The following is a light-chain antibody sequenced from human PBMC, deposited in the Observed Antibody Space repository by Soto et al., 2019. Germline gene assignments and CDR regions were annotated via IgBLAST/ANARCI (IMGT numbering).Light chain of an antibody. J-gene: IGKJ1*01. V-gene: IGKV3-20*01. CDR3: QQYSTSPWT. Sequence: EIVLTQSPGTLSLSAGERATLSCRASQSVTSNYLAWYQQKPGQAPRLLISGASSRATGIPDRFSGSGSGTDFTLTISRLEPEDFAVYYCQQYSTSPWTFGRGTKVEIK. CDR2: GAS. CDR1: QSVTSNY.